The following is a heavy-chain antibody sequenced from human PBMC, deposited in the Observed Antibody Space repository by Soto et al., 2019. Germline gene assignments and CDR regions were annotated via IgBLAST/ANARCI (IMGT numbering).Heavy chain of an antibody. V-gene: IGHV4-39*01. CDR1: GGSISSSSYY. Sequence: QLQLRESGPGLVKPSETLSLTCTVSGGSISSSSYYWAWNRQSPGTGLEWIGSVYYNGFTYYNPSPMSRVTISVDTSKNQFSLKLTSVTAADAAVYYCATMGEFWSGPGERDPWGKGTRVTVSS. J-gene: IGHJ5*02. CDR2: VYYNGFT. CDR3: ATMGEFWSGPGERDP. D-gene: IGHD3-3*01.